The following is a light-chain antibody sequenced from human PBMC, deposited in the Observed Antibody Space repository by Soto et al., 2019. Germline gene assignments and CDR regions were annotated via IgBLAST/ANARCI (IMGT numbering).Light chain of an antibody. CDR2: DVS. J-gene: IGKJ1*01. CDR3: QQYKDYVWT. CDR1: QTVERW. Sequence: IQMTQSPSTLPASVGDRVTISCRASQTVERWLAWYQQKPGKAPKLLISDVSSLERGVPSRFSGSGSATEFTLTISGLQSDDFATYYCQQYKDYVWTFGQGTKVDIK. V-gene: IGKV1-5*01.